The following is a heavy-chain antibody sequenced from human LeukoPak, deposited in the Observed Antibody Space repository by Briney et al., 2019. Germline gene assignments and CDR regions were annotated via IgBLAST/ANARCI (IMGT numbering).Heavy chain of an antibody. CDR2: ISVYNGNT. D-gene: IGHD3-22*01. CDR1: GYTFTNYG. CDR3: ARVRSSTNYYDSSYCYYMDV. J-gene: IGHJ6*03. V-gene: IGHV1-18*01. Sequence: EASVKVSCKASGYTFTNYGISWVRQAPRQGLEWMGWISVYNGNTNYAQKLQGRVTMTTDTSTSTAYMELRSLRSDDTAVYYCARVRSSTNYYDSSYCYYMDVWGKGTTVTVSS.